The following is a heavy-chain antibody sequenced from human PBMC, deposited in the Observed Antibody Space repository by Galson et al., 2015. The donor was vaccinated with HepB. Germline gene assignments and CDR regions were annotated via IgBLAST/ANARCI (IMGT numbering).Heavy chain of an antibody. D-gene: IGHD5/OR15-5a*01. J-gene: IGHJ4*02. Sequence: SLRLSCAASGFTFSSYSMNWVRQAPGKGLEWVSSISSSSSYIYYADSVKGRFTISRDNAKNSLYLQMNSLRAEDTAVYYCARDYAPVYGGGVDYWGQGTLVTVSS. CDR1: GFTFSSYS. CDR3: ARDYAPVYGGGVDY. V-gene: IGHV3-21*01. CDR2: ISSSSSYI.